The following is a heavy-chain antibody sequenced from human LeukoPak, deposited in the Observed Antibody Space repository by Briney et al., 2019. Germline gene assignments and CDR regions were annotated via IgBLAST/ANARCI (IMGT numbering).Heavy chain of an antibody. CDR2: IIPIFGTA. CDR3: ARGRRWFDP. Sequence: ASVKVSCKVSGYTLTELSMHWVRQAPGQGLEWMGGIIPIFGTANYAQKFQGRVTITTDESTSTAYMELSSLRSEDTAVYYCARGRRWFDPWGQGTLVTVSS. V-gene: IGHV1-69*05. CDR1: GYTLTELS. J-gene: IGHJ5*02.